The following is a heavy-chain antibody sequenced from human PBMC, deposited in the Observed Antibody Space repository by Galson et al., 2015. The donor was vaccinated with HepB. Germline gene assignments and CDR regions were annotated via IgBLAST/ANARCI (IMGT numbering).Heavy chain of an antibody. Sequence: LRLSCAASGFSFSDFYMSWVRQAPGKGLEWIAYISSGGGTIKYADSVKGRFTISRDNANNSLFLHMTGLRAEDTAIYYCTRDDIVASSWGQGTLVAVSS. D-gene: IGHD1-26*01. CDR3: TRDDIVASS. J-gene: IGHJ5*02. CDR2: ISSGGGTI. V-gene: IGHV3-11*01. CDR1: GFSFSDFY.